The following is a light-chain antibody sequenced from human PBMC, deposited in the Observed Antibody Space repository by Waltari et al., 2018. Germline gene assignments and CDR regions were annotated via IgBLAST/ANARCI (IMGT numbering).Light chain of an antibody. CDR3: QQLDTYPV. Sequence: DIQLTQSPPFLSASVGDRVTITCRASQGIGTYLAWYQQKVGKAPKLLIYAASNLQSGGPSRFSGGGAGTEFILTSSSLQPEDFATYYCQQLDTYPVFGGGTKVEIK. CDR1: QGIGTY. CDR2: AAS. J-gene: IGKJ4*01. V-gene: IGKV1-9*01.